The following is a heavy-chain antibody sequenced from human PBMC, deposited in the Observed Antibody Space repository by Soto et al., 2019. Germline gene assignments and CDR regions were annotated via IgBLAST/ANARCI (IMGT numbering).Heavy chain of an antibody. Sequence: SVKVSCKASGGTFSSYAISWVRQAPGQGLEWMGGIIPIFGTANYAQKFQGRVTITADESTSTAYMELSSLRSEDTAVYYCARGAFRRLWSSDAFDIWGQGTMVTVSS. CDR1: GGTFSSYA. D-gene: IGHD3-10*01. J-gene: IGHJ3*02. V-gene: IGHV1-69*13. CDR2: IIPIFGTA. CDR3: ARGAFRRLWSSDAFDI.